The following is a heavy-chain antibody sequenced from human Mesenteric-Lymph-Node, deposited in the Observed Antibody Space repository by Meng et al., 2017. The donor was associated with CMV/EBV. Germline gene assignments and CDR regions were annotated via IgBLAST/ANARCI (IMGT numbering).Heavy chain of an antibody. V-gene: IGHV6-1*01. D-gene: IGHD6-6*01. CDR3: ARNLRPDFDY. Sequence: CVISGDGVSSSSSAWGWIRQSPSRGLGRLGRTYYRYKWHNDYAISVKRRITINPDTSKNQVSLQLNSVTPEDTAVYYCARNLRPDFDYWGQGTLVTVSS. J-gene: IGHJ4*02. CDR1: GDGVSSSSSA. CDR2: TYYRYKWHN.